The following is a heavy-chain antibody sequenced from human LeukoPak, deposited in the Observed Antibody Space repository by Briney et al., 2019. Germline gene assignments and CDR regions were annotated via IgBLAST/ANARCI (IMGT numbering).Heavy chain of an antibody. CDR2: MNPKSGNT. D-gene: IGHD5-18*01. V-gene: IGHV1-8*01. CDR1: GHTFTSYD. Sequence: ASVKVSCKASGHTFTSYDINWVRQATGQGLEWMGWMNPKSGNTGYAQKFQGRVTMTRNTSISTAYMELSSLRSEDTAVYYCARGGYSYGYIVYYYYMDVWGKGTTVTISS. J-gene: IGHJ6*03. CDR3: ARGGYSYGYIVYYYYMDV.